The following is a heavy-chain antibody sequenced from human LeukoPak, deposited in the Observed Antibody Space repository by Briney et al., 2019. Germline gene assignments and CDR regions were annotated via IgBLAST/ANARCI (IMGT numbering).Heavy chain of an antibody. J-gene: IGHJ4*02. CDR3: ARDGSGSYYLAPFDY. CDR1: GYTFTSYV. Sequence: ASVKVSCKASGYTFTSYVISWVRQAPGQGLEWMGWISAYNGNTNYAQKLQGRVTMTTDTSTSTAYMELRSLRSDDTAVYYCARDGSGSYYLAPFDYWGQGTLVTVSS. D-gene: IGHD3-10*01. CDR2: ISAYNGNT. V-gene: IGHV1-18*01.